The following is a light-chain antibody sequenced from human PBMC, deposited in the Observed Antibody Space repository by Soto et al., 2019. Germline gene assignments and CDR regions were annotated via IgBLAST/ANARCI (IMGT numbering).Light chain of an antibody. V-gene: IGKV3-20*01. CDR3: QQYGTSSPVT. CDR1: QSVTGSY. J-gene: IGKJ3*01. CDR2: GAS. Sequence: EIGLTQSPGTLSLSPGERATLSCRASQSVTGSYLAWYQQKPGQAPRLLIYGASSRASGIPDRFSGSGSGTDLALTISRLEPEDFAVYYCQQYGTSSPVTFGPGTKVVIK.